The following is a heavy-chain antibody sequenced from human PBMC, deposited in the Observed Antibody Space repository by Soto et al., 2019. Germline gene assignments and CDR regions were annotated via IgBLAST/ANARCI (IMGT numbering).Heavy chain of an antibody. CDR2: ISSNGGST. V-gene: IGHV3-64D*06. Sequence: GSLRLSCSASGFTFSSYAMHWVRQAPGKGLEYVSAISSNGGSTYYADSVKGRFTISRDNSKNTLYLQMSSPRAEDTAVYYCVKDPPYYYYGMDVWGQGTTVTVSS. CDR1: GFTFSSYA. CDR3: VKDPPYYYYGMDV. J-gene: IGHJ6*02.